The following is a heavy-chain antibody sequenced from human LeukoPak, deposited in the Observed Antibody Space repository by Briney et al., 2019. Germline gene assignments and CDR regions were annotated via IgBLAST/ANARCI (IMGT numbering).Heavy chain of an antibody. CDR1: GFIFRNYA. CDR3: ARGDGYHN. CDR2: ISDNGGGA. D-gene: IGHD5-24*01. Sequence: GGSLRLSCGASGFIFRNYAMSWVRQAPGEGLKWVAGISDNGGGAYYAESLKGRFTISRDNSKNMLYLQMNSLRVEDTAVYYCARGDGYHNWGQGTLVTVSS. V-gene: IGHV3-23*01. J-gene: IGHJ4*02.